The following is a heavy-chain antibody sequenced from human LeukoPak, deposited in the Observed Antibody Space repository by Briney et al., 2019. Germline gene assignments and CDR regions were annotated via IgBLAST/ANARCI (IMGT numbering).Heavy chain of an antibody. J-gene: IGHJ4*02. D-gene: IGHD2-21*01. CDR1: GFAFSGYA. Sequence: GGSLRLSCSASGFAFSGYAMHWVRQAPGKGLQYVSAISPTGGSTYYADSVKGRFSISRDNSKNTLYLQMDSLRGGDTAVYYCAKDFRIGYSAHFDYWGQGALVTVSS. V-gene: IGHV3-64*04. CDR3: AKDFRIGYSAHFDY. CDR2: ISPTGGST.